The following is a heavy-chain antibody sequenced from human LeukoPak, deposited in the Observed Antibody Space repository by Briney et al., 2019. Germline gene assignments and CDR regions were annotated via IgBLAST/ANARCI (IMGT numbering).Heavy chain of an antibody. CDR3: ARVGMTTSV. V-gene: IGHV4-34*01. J-gene: IGHJ4*02. CDR1: GGSFSGYY. D-gene: IGHD3-16*01. CDR2: INHSGST. Sequence: SETLSLTCAVYGGSFSGYYWSWIRQPPGKGLEWIGEINHSGSTNYNPSLKSRVTISVDTSKNQFSLKLSSVAAADTAVYYCARVGMTTSVWGQGTLVTVSS.